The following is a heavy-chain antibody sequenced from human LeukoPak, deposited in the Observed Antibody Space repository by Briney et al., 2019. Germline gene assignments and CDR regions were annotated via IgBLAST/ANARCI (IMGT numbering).Heavy chain of an antibody. CDR2: IYTSGST. D-gene: IGHD2-21*01. CDR1: GGSISSGSYY. Sequence: SQTLSLTCTVSGGSISSGSYYWSWIRQPAGKGLGWIGRIYTSGSTNYNPSLKSRVTISVDTSKNQFSLKLSSVTAADTAVYYCARIAPGIGYYYYMDVWGKGTTVTVSS. CDR3: ARIAPGIGYYYYMDV. J-gene: IGHJ6*03. V-gene: IGHV4-61*02.